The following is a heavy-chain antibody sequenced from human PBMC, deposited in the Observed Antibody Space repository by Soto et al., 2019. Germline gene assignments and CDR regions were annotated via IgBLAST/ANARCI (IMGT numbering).Heavy chain of an antibody. CDR1: GYTFTGYY. Sequence: GASVKVSCKASGYTFTGYYIHWVRQAPGQGPECMGWINPYTGGTNYAQKFQGRVTMTRDTSISTAYMELSKLISDDTAVYYCATQFHHCGGDCYRGPYFGMDVWGQGTTVTVSS. CDR3: ATQFHHCGGDCYRGPYFGMDV. CDR2: INPYTGGT. D-gene: IGHD2-21*02. J-gene: IGHJ6*02. V-gene: IGHV1-2*02.